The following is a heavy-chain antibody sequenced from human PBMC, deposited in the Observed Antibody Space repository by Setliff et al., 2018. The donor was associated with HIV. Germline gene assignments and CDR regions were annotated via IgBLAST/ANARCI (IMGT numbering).Heavy chain of an antibody. V-gene: IGHV4-59*11. J-gene: IGHJ6*03. CDR3: ARDGPLEGSYRYYYYYMDV. Sequence: KSSETLSLTCTVSGDSINTHYWSWIRQPPGKGLEWIGYIYYSGSTNYNPSLKSRVTISVDTSKNQFSLKLSSVTAADTAVYYCARDGPLEGSYRYYYYYMDVWGKGTTVTVSS. CDR1: GDSINTHY. D-gene: IGHD3-10*01. CDR2: IYYSGST.